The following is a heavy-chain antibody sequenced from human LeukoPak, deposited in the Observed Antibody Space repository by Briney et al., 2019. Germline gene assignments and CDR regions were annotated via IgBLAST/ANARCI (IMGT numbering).Heavy chain of an antibody. V-gene: IGHV3-33*01. D-gene: IGHD4-17*01. CDR3: VRVLTVTFDS. J-gene: IGHJ4*02. Sequence: HRGSLRLSCAASGFTFSTYGMHCVPQAPGKGLEWVALVWSDGNGKFYADSVKGRFTISRDNSKNTLYLQMNSLRAEDTAVYYCVRVLTVTFDSWGQGTLVTVSS. CDR1: GFTFSTYG. CDR2: VWSDGNGK.